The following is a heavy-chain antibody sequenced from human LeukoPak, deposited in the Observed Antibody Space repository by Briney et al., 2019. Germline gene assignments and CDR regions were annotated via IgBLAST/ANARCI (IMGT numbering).Heavy chain of an antibody. J-gene: IGHJ4*02. CDR3: ARDRTFGVWEQAG. CDR1: GYSFTSYW. CDR2: IYPGDSDT. V-gene: IGHV5-51*01. Sequence: GESLKISCKGSGYSFTSYWIGWVRQMPGKGLEWMGIIYPGDSDTTYSPSFQGQVIISADKSISTAYMELSSLRSEDTAVYYCARDRTFGVWEQAGWGQGTLVTVSS. D-gene: IGHD1-26*01.